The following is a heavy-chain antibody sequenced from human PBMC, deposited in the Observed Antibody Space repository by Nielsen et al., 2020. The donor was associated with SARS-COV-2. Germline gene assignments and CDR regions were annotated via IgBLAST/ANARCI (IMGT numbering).Heavy chain of an antibody. CDR3: AKDGVVRGDALDL. J-gene: IGHJ3*01. D-gene: IGHD3-10*01. CDR1: GFTFSSYG. V-gene: IGHV3-33*06. CDR2: IWYDGSNK. Sequence: GESLKISCAASGFTFSSYGMHWVRQAPGKGLEWVAVIWYDGSNKYYADSVKGRFTISRDNSKNTLYLEMHSLRLEDTAVHYCAKDGVVRGDALDLWGQGTMVTVSS.